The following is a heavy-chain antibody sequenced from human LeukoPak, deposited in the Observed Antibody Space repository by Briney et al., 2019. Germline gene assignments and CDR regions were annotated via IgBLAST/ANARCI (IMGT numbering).Heavy chain of an antibody. CDR1: GFTFSSYA. CDR3: AKLKRGYSYGDFDY. J-gene: IGHJ4*02. D-gene: IGHD5-18*01. V-gene: IGHV3-23*01. Sequence: GGSLRLSCAASGFTFSSYAMSGVRQAPGKGLEWVSSISGSGCSTYYADSVKGRFTISRDNSKNTLYLQMNSLRAEDTAVYYCAKLKRGYSYGDFDYWGQGTLVTVSS. CDR2: ISGSGCST.